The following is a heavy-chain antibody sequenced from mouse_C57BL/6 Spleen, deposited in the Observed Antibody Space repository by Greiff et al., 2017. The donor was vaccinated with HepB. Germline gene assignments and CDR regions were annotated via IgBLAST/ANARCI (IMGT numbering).Heavy chain of an antibody. V-gene: IGHV7-3*01. J-gene: IGHJ2*01. CDR2: IRNKANGYTT. Sequence: EVHLVESGGGLVQPGGSLSLSCAASGFTFTDYYMSWVRQPPGKALEWLGFIRNKANGYTTEYSASVKGRFTISRDNSQSILYLQMNALRAEGSATYYCARYSGKGFSFDYWGQGTTLTVSS. D-gene: IGHD4-1*01. CDR1: GFTFTDYY. CDR3: ARYSGKGFSFDY.